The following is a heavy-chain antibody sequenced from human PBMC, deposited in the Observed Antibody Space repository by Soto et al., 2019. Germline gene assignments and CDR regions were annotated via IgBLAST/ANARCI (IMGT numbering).Heavy chain of an antibody. CDR1: GFIFSNYG. J-gene: IGHJ6*03. Sequence: QVQLVESGGGVVQPGRSLRLSCAASGFIFSNYGMHWVRQAPGKGLEWVAIIWYDGSNKYFTDSVKGRFTISRDNSKNTLYLQMNSLRAEDTAVYYCARDYSVTTGPYYYYMDVWGKGTTVTVSS. CDR2: IWYDGSNK. D-gene: IGHD4-17*01. V-gene: IGHV3-33*01. CDR3: ARDYSVTTGPYYYYMDV.